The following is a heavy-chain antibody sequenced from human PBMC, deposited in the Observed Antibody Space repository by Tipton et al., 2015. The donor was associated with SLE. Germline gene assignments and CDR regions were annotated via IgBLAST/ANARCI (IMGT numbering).Heavy chain of an antibody. V-gene: IGHV3-33*01. CDR1: GFTFSSYN. Sequence: SLRLSCAASGFTFSSYNIHWVRQAPGKGLEWMAVIWYDGRRTYYADSVKGRFTVSRDNSKNTLYLQMNTLRAEDSAIYYCARQGDRRVWYYCIDVWGKGTTVTVSS. CDR2: IWYDGRRT. D-gene: IGHD3-16*01. J-gene: IGHJ6*03. CDR3: ARQGDRRVWYYCIDV.